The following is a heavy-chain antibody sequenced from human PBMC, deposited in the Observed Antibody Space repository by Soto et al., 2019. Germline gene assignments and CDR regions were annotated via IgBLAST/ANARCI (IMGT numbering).Heavy chain of an antibody. CDR1: GFTFSGSA. J-gene: IGHJ4*02. V-gene: IGHV3-73*01. CDR2: IRRSSNNYAT. D-gene: IGHD6-19*01. Sequence: GGSLRLSCAASGFTFSGSAMHWVRQASGKGLEWVGHIRRSSNNYATAYAASVTGRFAISRDDSKSTAYLQMNSLKTEDTAVYYCTGSAKGYWGQGTQVTVSS. CDR3: TGSAKGY.